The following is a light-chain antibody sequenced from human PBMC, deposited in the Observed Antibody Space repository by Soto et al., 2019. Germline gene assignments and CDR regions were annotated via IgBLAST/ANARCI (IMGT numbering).Light chain of an antibody. Sequence: DIQMTQSPSSLSASVGDRVTIICRASQTITNSLNWYQHKPGKAPKLLIYAASSLQSGVPSRFSGSGSGTDFTLTISSLQPDDFATYYCQHYNSYSEAFGQGTTVDIK. CDR3: QHYNSYSEA. J-gene: IGKJ1*01. V-gene: IGKV1-39*01. CDR1: QTITNS. CDR2: AAS.